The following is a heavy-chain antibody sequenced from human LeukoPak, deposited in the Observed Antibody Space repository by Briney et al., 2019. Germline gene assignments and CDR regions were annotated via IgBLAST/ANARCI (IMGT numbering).Heavy chain of an antibody. CDR2: ISAYNGKT. V-gene: IGHV1-18*01. CDR1: GYTFTSYG. J-gene: IGHJ6*02. D-gene: IGHD3-22*01. CDR3: AREGSDSSGYLRYHGMDV. Sequence: ASVKVSCKASGYTFTSYGFTWVRQAPGQGLEWMGWISAYNGKTNYAQKLQGRVTMTRDTSTSTVYMELSSLRSEDTAVYYCAREGSDSSGYLRYHGMDVWGQGTTVTVSS.